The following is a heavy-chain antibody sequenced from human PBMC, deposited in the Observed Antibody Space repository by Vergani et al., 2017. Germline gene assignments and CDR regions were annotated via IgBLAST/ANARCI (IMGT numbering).Heavy chain of an antibody. D-gene: IGHD3-3*01. CDR1: GFTFNEYW. CDR3: ARARKFRFGVVWENWFDP. J-gene: IGHJ5*02. CDR2: MNGDGDTI. Sequence: EVELVESGGGLVQPGGSLRLPCAASGFTFNEYWMHWARQVPGKGLVWVSGMNGDGDTISYADSGKGRFTISRDNAKNTLFLQMNSLRAEDTAVYYCARARKFRFGVVWENWFDPWGQGTLVTVSS. V-gene: IGHV3-74*01.